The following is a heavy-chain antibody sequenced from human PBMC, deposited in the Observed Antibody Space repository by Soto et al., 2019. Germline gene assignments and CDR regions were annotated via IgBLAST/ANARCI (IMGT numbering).Heavy chain of an antibody. D-gene: IGHD1-26*01. CDR1: GGTFSSYA. CDR3: AREAVGARGGAFDI. J-gene: IGHJ3*02. V-gene: IGHV1-69*12. Sequence: QVQLVQSGAEVKKPGSSVKVSCKASGGTFSSYAISWVRQAPGQGLEWMGGIIPIFGTANYAQKFQGRVTXXAXEXXSTAYMELSSLRSEDTAVYYCAREAVGARGGAFDIWGQGTMVTVSS. CDR2: IIPIFGTA.